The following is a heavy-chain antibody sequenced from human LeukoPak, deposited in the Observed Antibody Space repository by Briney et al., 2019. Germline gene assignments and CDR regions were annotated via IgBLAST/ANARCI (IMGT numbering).Heavy chain of an antibody. CDR3: ARDHGDTMVRGLPYWYFDL. Sequence: ASVKVSCKASGYTFTGYYMHWVRQAPGQGLEWMGWINPNSGGTNYAQKFQGRVTMTRDTSISTAYMELSRLRSDDTAVYYCARDHGDTMVRGLPYWYFDLWGRGTLVTVSS. V-gene: IGHV1-2*02. D-gene: IGHD3-10*01. CDR1: GYTFTGYY. CDR2: INPNSGGT. J-gene: IGHJ2*01.